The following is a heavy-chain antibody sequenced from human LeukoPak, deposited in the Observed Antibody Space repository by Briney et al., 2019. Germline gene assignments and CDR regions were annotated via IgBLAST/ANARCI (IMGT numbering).Heavy chain of an antibody. J-gene: IGHJ4*02. CDR2: ISTSGTT. V-gene: IGHV4-4*09. Sequence: SETLSLTCTVSGCSISSYYWTWIRQPPGKGLEWIGYISTSGTTNYNPSLKSRVTISVDTSKNQLSLKLTSVTAADAAVYYCARLGAYSLKDWGEGTLVTVSS. CDR1: GCSISSYY. D-gene: IGHD4-11*01. CDR3: ARLGAYSLKD.